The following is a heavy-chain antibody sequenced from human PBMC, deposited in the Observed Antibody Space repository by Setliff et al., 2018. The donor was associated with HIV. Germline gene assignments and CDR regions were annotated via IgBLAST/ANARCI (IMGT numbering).Heavy chain of an antibody. J-gene: IGHJ3*02. CDR1: GVSIVSGGFY. CDR3: ARDLHANYHVVDI. D-gene: IGHD2-15*01. CDR2: VYYTRKT. V-gene: IGHV4-31*03. Sequence: SETLSLTCIVSGVSIVSGGFYFSWIRHNPGKGLEWIGTVYYTRKTYYNPPHQSRLTMSADTSKNQLYLKINTVTATDTAVYFCARDLHANYHVVDIWGPGTMVTVSS.